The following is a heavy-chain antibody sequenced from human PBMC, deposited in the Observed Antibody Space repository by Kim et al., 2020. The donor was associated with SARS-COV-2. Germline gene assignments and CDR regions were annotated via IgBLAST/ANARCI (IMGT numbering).Heavy chain of an antibody. J-gene: IGHJ4*02. CDR1: GYTFTAYN. Sequence: ASVKVSCKASGYTFTAYNMDWVRQDPGQGLEWMGRINPKSGDTNYAQQFQGRITMTRDTSISTAYMELSRLRSDDTAVYYCATFSSSSWDFDYWGQGTLVTVSS. CDR3: ATFSSSSWDFDY. CDR2: INPKSGDT. V-gene: IGHV1-2*06. D-gene: IGHD6-6*01.